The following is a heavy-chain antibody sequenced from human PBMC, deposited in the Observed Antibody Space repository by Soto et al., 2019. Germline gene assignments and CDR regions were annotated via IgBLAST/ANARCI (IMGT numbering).Heavy chain of an antibody. CDR1: GGSISSSSYY. CDR3: ATDYGTESYYYYYYGMDV. J-gene: IGHJ6*02. CDR2: IYYSGST. Sequence: SETLSLTCTVSGGSISSSSYYWGWIRQPPGKGMERIGSIYYSGSTYYNTSLKSRVTISVDTSKKQLSMKLSSVTAADSAVYFCATDYGTESYYYYYYGMDVWGQGTTVT. V-gene: IGHV4-39*01. D-gene: IGHD4-17*01.